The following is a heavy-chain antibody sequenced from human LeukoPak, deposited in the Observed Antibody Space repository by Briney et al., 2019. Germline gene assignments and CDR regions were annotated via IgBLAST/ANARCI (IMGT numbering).Heavy chain of an antibody. Sequence: GGSLRLSCAASGFTFSSYWMHWVRQAPGKGLVWVSRINSDGSSTSYADSVKGRFTISRDNAKNTLYLQMNSLRAEDTAVYYCAVTYYYDSSADYWGQGTLVTASS. CDR3: AVTYYYDSSADY. CDR2: INSDGSST. CDR1: GFTFSSYW. J-gene: IGHJ4*02. D-gene: IGHD3-22*01. V-gene: IGHV3-74*01.